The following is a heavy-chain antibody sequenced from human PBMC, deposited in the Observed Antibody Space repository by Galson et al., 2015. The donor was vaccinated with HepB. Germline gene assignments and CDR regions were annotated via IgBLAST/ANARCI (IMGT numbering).Heavy chain of an antibody. V-gene: IGHV3-15*01. CDR3: TTDQIPGEIYGMDV. J-gene: IGHJ6*02. D-gene: IGHD3-10*01. CDR2: IKSKTDGGTT. Sequence: SLRLSCAASGFTFSNAWMSWVRQAPGKGLEWVGRIKSKTDGGTTDYAAPVKGRFTISRDDSKNTLYLQMNSLKTEDTAVYYCTTDQIPGEIYGMDVWGQGTTVTVSS. CDR1: GFTFSNAW.